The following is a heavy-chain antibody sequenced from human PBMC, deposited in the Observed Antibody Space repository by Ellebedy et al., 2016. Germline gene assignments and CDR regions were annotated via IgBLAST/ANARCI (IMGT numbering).Heavy chain of an antibody. V-gene: IGHV3-7*03. Sequence: GESLKVSCADAGLSFSDHWMNWVRQAPGKGLEWVANINQDGSEEYYVDSVRGRFTISRDNAKNSLYLQMNSLRAEDTAVYYCVKGGAWDLDYWGQGTQVTVSS. CDR2: INQDGSEE. J-gene: IGHJ4*02. D-gene: IGHD1-26*01. CDR3: VKGGAWDLDY. CDR1: GLSFSDHW.